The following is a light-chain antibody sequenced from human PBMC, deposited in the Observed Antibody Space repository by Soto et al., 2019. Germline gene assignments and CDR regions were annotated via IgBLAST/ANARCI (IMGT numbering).Light chain of an antibody. J-gene: IGKJ5*01. CDR3: QQYGDSPPIT. CDR1: QSVSSTY. CDR2: SAS. V-gene: IGKV3-20*01. Sequence: EIVLTQSPGTLSLSPGEGATLSCRASQSVSSTYLAWYQQKPGQAPRLFIYSASSRATGIPDRFSCSGSGTDFTLTISRLEPEDFAVYYCQQYGDSPPIT.